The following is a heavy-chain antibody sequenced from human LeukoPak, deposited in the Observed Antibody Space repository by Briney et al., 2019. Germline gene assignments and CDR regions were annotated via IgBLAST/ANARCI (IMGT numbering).Heavy chain of an antibody. J-gene: IGHJ5*02. CDR2: ISYDGSNK. D-gene: IGHD3-10*01. CDR3: AGDIYYGSGSSSPSDP. V-gene: IGHV3-30*04. Sequence: GGSLRLSCAASGFTFSSYAMHWVRQAPGKGLEWVAVISYDGSNKYYADSVKGRFTISRDNSKNTLYLQMNSLRAEDTAVYYCAGDIYYGSGSSSPSDPWGQGTLVTVSS. CDR1: GFTFSSYA.